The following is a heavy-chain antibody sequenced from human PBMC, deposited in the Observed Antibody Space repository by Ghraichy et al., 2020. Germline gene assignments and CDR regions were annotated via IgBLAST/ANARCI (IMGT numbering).Heavy chain of an antibody. V-gene: IGHV3-74*01. J-gene: IGHJ6*02. D-gene: IGHD5-18*01. CDR2: INSDGSST. CDR3: ARVRGGYSYGEYYYYGMDV. CDR1: GFTFSSYW. Sequence: LSLTCAASGFTFSSYWMHWVRQAPGKGLVWVSRINSDGSSTSYADSVKGRFTISRDNAKNTLYLQMNSLRAEDTAVYYCARVRGGYSYGEYYYYGMDVWGQGTTVTVSS.